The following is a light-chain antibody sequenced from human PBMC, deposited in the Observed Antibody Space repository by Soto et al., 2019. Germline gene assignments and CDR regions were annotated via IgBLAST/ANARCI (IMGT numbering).Light chain of an antibody. Sequence: QSVLTQPASVSGSPGQSITISCTGTSSHIGGYNYVSWYQQYPGKAPKLMIFGVSDRPSGVSNRFSGSKSGTTASLTISGLQAEDEADYYCSSYKTSSTVVVFGGGTKLTVL. J-gene: IGLJ2*01. CDR3: SSYKTSSTVVV. CDR2: GVS. V-gene: IGLV2-14*01. CDR1: SSHIGGYNY.